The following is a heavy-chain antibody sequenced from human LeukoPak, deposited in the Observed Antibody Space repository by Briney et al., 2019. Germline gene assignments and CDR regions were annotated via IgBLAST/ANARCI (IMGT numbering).Heavy chain of an antibody. CDR2: INPNSGGT. Sequence: ASVKVSCKASGYTFTGYYMHWVRQAPGQGLEWMGRINPNSGGTNYAQKFQGRVTITTDESTSTAYMELSSLRSEDTAVYYCAREVYYYDSSGYSIAADYFDYWGQGTLVTVSS. J-gene: IGHJ4*02. CDR1: GYTFTGYY. V-gene: IGHV1-2*06. D-gene: IGHD3-22*01. CDR3: AREVYYYDSSGYSIAADYFDY.